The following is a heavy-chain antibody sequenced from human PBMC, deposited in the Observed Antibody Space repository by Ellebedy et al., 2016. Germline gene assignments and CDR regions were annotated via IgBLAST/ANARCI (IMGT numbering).Heavy chain of an antibody. D-gene: IGHD5-18*01. J-gene: IGHJ4*02. Sequence: GGSLRLXXATSGFIFSSYGMTWVRQAPGKGLECVSAISRSGGSTDYADSVRGRFTISRDNIQNTLYLQMNSLRAEDTAVYYCAREPTTMVPFDYWGQGTLVTVSS. CDR3: AREPTTMVPFDY. CDR1: GFIFSSYG. V-gene: IGHV3-23*01. CDR2: ISRSGGST.